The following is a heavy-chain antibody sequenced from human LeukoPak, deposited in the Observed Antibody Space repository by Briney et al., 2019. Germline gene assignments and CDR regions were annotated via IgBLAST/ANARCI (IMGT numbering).Heavy chain of an antibody. V-gene: IGHV3-23*01. CDR1: GFTFSSYA. CDR2: ISASGRTT. J-gene: IGHJ4*02. Sequence: GASLRLSCAAAGFTFSSYAMSWVRQAPGKGLEWVSHISASGRTTDYADSVKGRFTISRDNSKNTVYLQMNSLRAEDTAVYYGAKLCSGGSCYWNYWGQGTLVTVSS. D-gene: IGHD2-15*01. CDR3: AKLCSGGSCYWNY.